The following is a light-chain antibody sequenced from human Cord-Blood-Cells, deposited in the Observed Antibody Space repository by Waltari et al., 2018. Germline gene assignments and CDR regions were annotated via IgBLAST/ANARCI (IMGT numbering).Light chain of an antibody. CDR1: QSISSS. V-gene: IGKV1-39*01. CDR2: AAS. J-gene: IGKJ5*01. CDR3: QQSYSTPPVT. Sequence: DIQMTQSPSSLSASVGDRVTITCRASQSISSSLNWYQQKPGKAPKLLIYAASSLQSGVPSMFSGSGSGTYFALTISSLQPEDFATYYCQQSYSTPPVTVGQGTRLEIK.